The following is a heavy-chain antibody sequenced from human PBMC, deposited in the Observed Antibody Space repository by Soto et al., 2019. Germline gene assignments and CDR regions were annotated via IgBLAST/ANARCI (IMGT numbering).Heavy chain of an antibody. Sequence: EAQLVESGGGLVQPGGSLRVSCAVSGFTFSSYWMSWVRQAPGKGLEWVAKIKQDGSEKDYVDSVKGRFTISRDNANNSLFLHMYSLRAEDTAVYYCARGGRYAYNWFDPWGQGTLVTVSS. CDR3: ARGGRYAYNWFDP. CDR1: GFTFSSYW. V-gene: IGHV3-7*01. J-gene: IGHJ5*02. CDR2: IKQDGSEK. D-gene: IGHD3-16*01.